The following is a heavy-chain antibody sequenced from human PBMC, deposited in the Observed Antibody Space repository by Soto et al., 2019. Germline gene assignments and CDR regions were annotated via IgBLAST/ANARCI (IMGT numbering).Heavy chain of an antibody. CDR1: GGSISSGGYY. CDR2: IYYSGST. J-gene: IGHJ4*02. Sequence: QVQLQESGPGLVKPSQTLSLTCTVSGGSISSGGYYWSWIRQHPGKGLEWIGYIYYSGSTYYNPSLKSRFTLSVDTSKNQFSLKLSSVTAADTAVYYCARDRDCSGGSCYFDYWGQGTLVTVSS. D-gene: IGHD2-15*01. V-gene: IGHV4-31*03. CDR3: ARDRDCSGGSCYFDY.